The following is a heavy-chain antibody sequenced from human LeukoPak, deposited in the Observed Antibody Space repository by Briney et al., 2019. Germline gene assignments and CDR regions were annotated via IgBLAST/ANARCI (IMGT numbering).Heavy chain of an antibody. CDR2: INNDGSSA. D-gene: IGHD1-1*01. Sequence: GGSLRLXCAASGFTFSDHWIHWGRQVPGEGLVWVAFINNDGSSATYGDSVKGRFTVSRDNAKNTLYLQMNSLRVEDTAVSYCARGGPGTGMDYWGQGTLVTVSS. V-gene: IGHV3-74*01. CDR3: ARGGPGTGMDY. CDR1: GFTFSDHW. J-gene: IGHJ4*02.